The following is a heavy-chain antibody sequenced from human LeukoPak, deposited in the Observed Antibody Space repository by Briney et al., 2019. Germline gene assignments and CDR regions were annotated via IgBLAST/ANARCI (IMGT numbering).Heavy chain of an antibody. CDR1: GFTFGSYA. J-gene: IGHJ4*02. D-gene: IGHD6-19*01. CDR3: GKTTTGYSSGQKPAWPVDY. V-gene: IGHV3-23*01. CDR2: IFGSGGSA. Sequence: GGSLRLSCEASGFTFGSYAMYWVRQAPGKGLEWVAGIFGSGGSAHYADSVKGRFTISRDNSKNTVYLQINNLRVEDTAVYYCGKTTTGYSSGQKPAWPVDYWGQGTLVTVSS.